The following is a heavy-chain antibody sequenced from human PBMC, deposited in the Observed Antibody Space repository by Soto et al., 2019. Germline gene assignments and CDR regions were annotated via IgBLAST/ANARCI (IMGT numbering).Heavy chain of an antibody. Sequence: EVQLLESGGGLVQPGGSLRLSCAASGFTFSSHGMSWVRQAPGKGLEWVSSISGSGGSTYYADSVKGRFTISRDNSKNTLYLQMNSLRVEDTAVYCCAKAAYYYGSGSYFPFDYWGQGTLVTVSS. CDR1: GFTFSSHG. D-gene: IGHD3-10*01. V-gene: IGHV3-23*01. CDR2: ISGSGGST. J-gene: IGHJ4*02. CDR3: AKAAYYYGSGSYFPFDY.